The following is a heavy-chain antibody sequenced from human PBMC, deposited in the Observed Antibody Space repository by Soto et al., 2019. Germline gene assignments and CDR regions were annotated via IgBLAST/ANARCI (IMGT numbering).Heavy chain of an antibody. CDR2: IIPGSGGT. D-gene: IGHD3-22*01. CDR1: GYTFTGYY. J-gene: IGHJ5*02. CDR3: VRGNDDSSGLYLAGWFDP. Sequence: QVQLVQSGAEVKKPGASVKVSCKASGYTFTGYYMHWVRQAPGQGLEWMGWIIPGSGGTKYAQKFQGRVTVTGDTSTSTVYMELSRLTSDDTAVYHCVRGNDDSSGLYLAGWFDPWGHGTLVTVSS. V-gene: IGHV1-2*02.